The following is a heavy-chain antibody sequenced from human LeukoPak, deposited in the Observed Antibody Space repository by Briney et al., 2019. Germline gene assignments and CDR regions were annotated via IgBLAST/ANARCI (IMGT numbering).Heavy chain of an antibody. CDR3: AHGTTVTNPFDFDY. V-gene: IGHV2-5*02. D-gene: IGHD4-17*01. Sequence: SGPTLVNPTQTLTLTYTFSGFSLSSHGVGVGWIRQPPGKALEWLALIYWDDDKRYSPYLKSRLAITRDTPKNQVILTMTNMDPVDTGTYFCAHGTTVTNPFDFDYWGQGTLVTVSS. CDR1: GFSLSSHGVG. J-gene: IGHJ4*02. CDR2: IYWDDDK.